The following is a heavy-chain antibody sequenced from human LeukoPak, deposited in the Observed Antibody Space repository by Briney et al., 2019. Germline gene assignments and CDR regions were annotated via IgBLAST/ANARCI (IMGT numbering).Heavy chain of an antibody. CDR2: IWNSGRNK. CDR1: GFSFSNYA. Sequence: GGSLRLSCVASGFSFSNYAMHWVRQAPGKGLEWVAVIWNSGRNKYYADSVKGRFTISRDNSKDTMYLQMNNLRAEDTSVYYCASDLSGGSLNYWGQGTLVTVAS. V-gene: IGHV3-33*01. J-gene: IGHJ4*02. CDR3: ASDLSGGSLNY. D-gene: IGHD2-15*01.